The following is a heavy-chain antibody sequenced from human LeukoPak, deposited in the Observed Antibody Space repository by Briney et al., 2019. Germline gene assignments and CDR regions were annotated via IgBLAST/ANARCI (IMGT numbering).Heavy chain of an antibody. J-gene: IGHJ5*02. V-gene: IGHV3-30-3*01. CDR2: ISYDGSNE. CDR3: ARDLGDSSSNWFDP. CDR1: GFTFSSYA. D-gene: IGHD6-6*01. Sequence: GGSLRLSCAASGFTFSSYALHWVRQAPGKGLEWVAIISYDGSNEYYADSVKGRFTISRDSSKNTLYLQMNSLRAEDTAVYYCARDLGDSSSNWFDPWGQGTLVTVSS.